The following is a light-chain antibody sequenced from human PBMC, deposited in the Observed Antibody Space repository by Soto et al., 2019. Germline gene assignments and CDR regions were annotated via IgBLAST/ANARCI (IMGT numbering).Light chain of an antibody. V-gene: IGLV2-8*01. Sequence: QSALTQPPSASGSPGQSVTISCTGTSSDVGGYNYVSWYQQHPGKAPKLMIYEVSKRPSGVPDRFSGSRSGNTASLTVSGLQGEDEAEYYCSSYAGSNNPYVFATGTKLTVL. CDR3: SSYAGSNNPYV. J-gene: IGLJ1*01. CDR2: EVS. CDR1: SSDVGGYNY.